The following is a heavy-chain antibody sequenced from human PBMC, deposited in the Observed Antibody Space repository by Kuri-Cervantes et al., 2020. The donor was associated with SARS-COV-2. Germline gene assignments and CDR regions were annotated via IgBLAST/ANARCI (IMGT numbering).Heavy chain of an antibody. CDR1: GGSISSSSYY. D-gene: IGHD3-3*01. V-gene: IGHV4-39*07. J-gene: IGHJ3*02. Sequence: SETLSLTCTVSGGSISSSSYYWGWIRQPPGKGLEWIGSIYYSGSTYYNPSLKSRVTISVDTSKNQFSLKLSSVTAADTAVYYCARVVSRTIFGVVKPDAFDTWGQGTMVTVSS. CDR2: IYYSGST. CDR3: ARVVSRTIFGVVKPDAFDT.